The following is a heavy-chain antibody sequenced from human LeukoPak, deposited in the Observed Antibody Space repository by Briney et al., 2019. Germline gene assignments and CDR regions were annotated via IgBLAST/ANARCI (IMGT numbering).Heavy chain of an antibody. V-gene: IGHV3-23*01. D-gene: IGHD2-15*01. J-gene: IGHJ6*03. CDR3: AKDTSAWWYHRAHMDV. Sequence: GGSLRLSCAASGFTFSNYAMSWVRQAPGRGLEWVSAISGRGDKTYHADSVKGRFTISRDNSRNTLSLQVNSLRAEDTAVYYCAKDTSAWWYHRAHMDVWGKGTTVTVSS. CDR1: GFTFSNYA. CDR2: ISGRGDKT.